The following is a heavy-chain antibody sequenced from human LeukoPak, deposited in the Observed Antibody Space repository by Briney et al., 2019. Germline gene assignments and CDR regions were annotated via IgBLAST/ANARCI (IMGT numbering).Heavy chain of an antibody. CDR1: GYTFTSYA. D-gene: IGHD5-18*01. CDR2: INAGNGNT. J-gene: IGHJ4*02. CDR3: ARARTKGVGYSYKY. V-gene: IGHV1-3*01. Sequence: ASVKVTRKASGYTFTSYAMHWVRQAPGQRLEWMGWINAGNGNTKYSQKFQGRVTMTRNTSISTAYMELSSLRSEDTAVYYCARARTKGVGYSYKYWGQGTLVTVSS.